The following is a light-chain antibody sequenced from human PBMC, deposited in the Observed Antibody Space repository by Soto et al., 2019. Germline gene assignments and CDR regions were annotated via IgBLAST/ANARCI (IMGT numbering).Light chain of an antibody. Sequence: QSALTQPRSVSGSPGQSVTISCTGTSSDVGGYNYVSWYQQHPGKAPKLMIYDVSKRPSGVPDRFSGSKSGNTASLTIPGLQAEDEADYYCCSYAGSPTYVLGNGTKVTVL. CDR1: SSDVGGYNY. V-gene: IGLV2-11*01. CDR3: CSYAGSPTYV. J-gene: IGLJ1*01. CDR2: DVS.